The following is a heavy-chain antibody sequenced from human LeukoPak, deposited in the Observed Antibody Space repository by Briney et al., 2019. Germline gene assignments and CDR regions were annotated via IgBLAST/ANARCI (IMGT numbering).Heavy chain of an antibody. Sequence: PGGSLRLSCAASGFTFSDYYMSWIRQAPGKGLEWVSYISSSGSTIYYADSVKGRFTISRDNAKNSLYLQMNSPRAEDTAVYYCAREGLRYFDWLPSDAFDIWGQGTMVTVSS. CDR1: GFTFSDYY. CDR2: ISSSGSTI. V-gene: IGHV3-11*01. CDR3: AREGLRYFDWLPSDAFDI. D-gene: IGHD3-9*01. J-gene: IGHJ3*02.